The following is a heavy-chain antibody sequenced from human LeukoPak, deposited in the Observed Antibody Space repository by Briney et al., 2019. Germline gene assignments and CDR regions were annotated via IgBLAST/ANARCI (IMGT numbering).Heavy chain of an antibody. CDR3: ARSAAAPTYYYYYYMDV. J-gene: IGHJ6*03. V-gene: IGHV4-59*01. D-gene: IGHD6-13*01. CDR1: GGSISSYY. Sequence: SETLSLTCTVSGGSISSYYWSWIRQPPGKGLEWIGYIYYSGSTNYNPSLKSRVTISVDTSKNQFSLKLSSVTAADTAVYYCARSAAAPTYYYYYYMDVWGKGTTVTISS. CDR2: IYYSGST.